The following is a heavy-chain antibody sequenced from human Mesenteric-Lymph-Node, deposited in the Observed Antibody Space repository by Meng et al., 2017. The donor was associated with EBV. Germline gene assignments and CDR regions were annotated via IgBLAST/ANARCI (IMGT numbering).Heavy chain of an antibody. J-gene: IGHJ4*02. CDR3: AAGNWEAFDY. CDR1: GFTFSDYD. Sequence: QGHLVESGGGLVKPGGSLRLSCAASGFTFSDYDMSWIRQAPGKGLEWVSYISNSGTTIYNADSVRGRFTISRDSAGSSLYLQMNSLRAEDTAVYYCAAGNWEAFDYWGQGTLVTVSS. CDR2: ISNSGTTI. D-gene: IGHD7-27*01. V-gene: IGHV3-11*01.